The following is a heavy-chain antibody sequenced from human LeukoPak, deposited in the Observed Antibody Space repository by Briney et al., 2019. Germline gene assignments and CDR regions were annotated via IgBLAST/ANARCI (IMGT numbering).Heavy chain of an antibody. V-gene: IGHV3-23*01. Sequence: GGSLRLSCAASGFTFSIYAMSWVRQAPGKGLEWVSTISGSGDSTNYADSVKGRFTISRDNSKNTLYLQMNSLRAEDTAVYYCAKDRSYITVAGTCDYWGQGTLVTVSS. J-gene: IGHJ4*02. CDR2: ISGSGDST. D-gene: IGHD6-19*01. CDR1: GFTFSIYA. CDR3: AKDRSYITVAGTCDY.